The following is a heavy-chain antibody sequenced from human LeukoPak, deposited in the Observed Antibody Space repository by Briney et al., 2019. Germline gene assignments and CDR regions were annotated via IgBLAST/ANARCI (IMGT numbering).Heavy chain of an antibody. CDR3: ARRSYGGKDFDY. CDR2: IYPGDSDT. V-gene: IGHV5-51*01. CDR1: GYTFTRFA. J-gene: IGHJ4*02. D-gene: IGHD4-23*01. Sequence: KVSCKVSGYTFTRFAFSWVRQAPGHGLEWMGIIYPGDSDTRYSPSFQGQVTISADKSISTAYLQWSSLKASDTAMYYCARRSYGGKDFDYWGQGTLVTVSS.